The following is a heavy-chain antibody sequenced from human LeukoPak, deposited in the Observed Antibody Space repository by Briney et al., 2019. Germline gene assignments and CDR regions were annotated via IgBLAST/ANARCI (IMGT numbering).Heavy chain of an antibody. Sequence: GGSLRLSCAASGFTFSNYGMHWVRQAPGKGLEWVALISYDGSNKYYADSVKGRFTISRDNSKNTLYLQMNSLRAEDTAVYYCAKDNGEGYYDSSGYYVPDYWGQGTLVTVSS. CDR3: AKDNGEGYYDSSGYYVPDY. J-gene: IGHJ4*02. V-gene: IGHV3-30*18. CDR1: GFTFSNYG. CDR2: ISYDGSNK. D-gene: IGHD3-22*01.